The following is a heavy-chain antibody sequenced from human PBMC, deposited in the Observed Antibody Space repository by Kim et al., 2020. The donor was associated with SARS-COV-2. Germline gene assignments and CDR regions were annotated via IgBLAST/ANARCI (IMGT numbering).Heavy chain of an antibody. J-gene: IGHJ4*02. V-gene: IGHV4-38-2*02. Sequence: SETLSLTCTVSGYSISSGYYWGWIRQPPGKGLEWIGSIYHSGSTYYNPSLKSRVTISVDTSKNQFSLKLSSVTAADTAVYYCAVENYYDSSGYYYWGQGTLVTVSS. CDR1: GYSISSGYY. CDR3: AVENYYDSSGYYY. D-gene: IGHD3-22*01. CDR2: IYHSGST.